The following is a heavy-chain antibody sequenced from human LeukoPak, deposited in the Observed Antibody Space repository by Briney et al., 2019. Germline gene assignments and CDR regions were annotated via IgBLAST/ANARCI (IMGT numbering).Heavy chain of an antibody. J-gene: IGHJ1*01. D-gene: IGHD3-10*01. V-gene: IGHV4-34*01. Sequence: SETLSLTCAVYGGFFSGYYWSWIRQPPGKGLEWIGEINHSGSTNYNPSLKSRVTISVDTSKNQFSLKLSSVTAADTAVYYCARDRRYYYGSGSHYTLYFQHWGQGTLVTVSS. CDR3: ARDRRYYYGSGSHYTLYFQH. CDR2: INHSGST. CDR1: GGFFSGYY.